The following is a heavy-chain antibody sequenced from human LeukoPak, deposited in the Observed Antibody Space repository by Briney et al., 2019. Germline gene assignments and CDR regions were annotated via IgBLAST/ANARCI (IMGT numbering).Heavy chain of an antibody. CDR3: AKDPGKDGDRDFYYYYYMDV. Sequence: GGSLRLSCAASGFTFSSYGMHWVRQAPGKGLEWVAFIRHDGSNKYYADSVKGRFTISRDNSKNTLYLQMNSLRAEDTAVYYCAKDPGKDGDRDFYYYYYMDVWGKGTTVTISS. J-gene: IGHJ6*03. CDR1: GFTFSSYG. D-gene: IGHD3-10*01. CDR2: IRHDGSNK. V-gene: IGHV3-30*02.